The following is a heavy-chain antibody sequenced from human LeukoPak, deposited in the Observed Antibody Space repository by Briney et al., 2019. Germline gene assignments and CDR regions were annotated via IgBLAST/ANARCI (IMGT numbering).Heavy chain of an antibody. Sequence: SETLSLTCTVSGGSISSGGYYWSWIRQHPGKGLEWIGYIYYSGSTYYNPSLKSRVTLSVDTSKNQFSLKLSSVTAADTAVYYCARGYDSSGYYRYDWFDPWGQGTLVTVSS. CDR2: IYYSGST. J-gene: IGHJ5*02. D-gene: IGHD3-22*01. V-gene: IGHV4-31*03. CDR1: GGSISSGGYY. CDR3: ARGYDSSGYYRYDWFDP.